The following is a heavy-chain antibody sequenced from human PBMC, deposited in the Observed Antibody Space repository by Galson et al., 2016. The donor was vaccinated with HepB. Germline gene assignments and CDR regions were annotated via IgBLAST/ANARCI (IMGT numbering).Heavy chain of an antibody. V-gene: IGHV3-33*01. J-gene: IGHJ4*02. D-gene: IGHD1-26*01. CDR3: GRDVSMWGLDF. CDR1: GFSFSGHG. CDR2: IWANGITK. Sequence: LRLSCAASGFSFSGHGMHWVRQAPGKGLEGVAGIWANGITKYSRDSGRFTISRDNSKNTLYLQMNSLRVEDTAVYFCGRDVSMWGLDFRGQGTLVAVSS.